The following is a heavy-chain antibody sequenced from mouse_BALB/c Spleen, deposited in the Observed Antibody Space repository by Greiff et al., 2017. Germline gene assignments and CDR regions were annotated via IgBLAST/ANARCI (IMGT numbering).Heavy chain of an antibody. CDR3: ARQYYGYDFDY. CDR1: GFAFSSYD. D-gene: IGHD1-2*01. V-gene: IGHV5-12-1*01. Sequence: EVQRVESGGGLVKPGGSLKLSCAASGFAFSSYDMSWVRQTPEKRLEWVAYISSGGGSTYYPDTVKGRFTISSDNAKHTLYLQMSSLKSEDTAMYYCARQYYGYDFDYWGQGTTLTVSS. CDR2: ISSGGGST. J-gene: IGHJ2*01.